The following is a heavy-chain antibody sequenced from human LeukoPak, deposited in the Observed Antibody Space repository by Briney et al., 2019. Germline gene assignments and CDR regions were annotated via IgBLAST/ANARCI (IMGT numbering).Heavy chain of an antibody. J-gene: IGHJ4*02. D-gene: IGHD3-10*01. CDR1: GGTFSSYA. V-gene: IGHV1-18*01. Sequence: ASVKVSCKASGGTFSSYAISWVRQAPGQGLEWMGWISAYNGNTNYAQKLQGRVTMTTDTSTSTAYMELRSLRSDDTAVYYCARQGSGSSPNDYWGQGTLVTVSS. CDR2: ISAYNGNT. CDR3: ARQGSGSSPNDY.